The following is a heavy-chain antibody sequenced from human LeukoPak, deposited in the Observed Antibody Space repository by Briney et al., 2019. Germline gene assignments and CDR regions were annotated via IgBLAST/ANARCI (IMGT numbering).Heavy chain of an antibody. CDR2: FDPEDGET. CDR1: GYTLTELS. D-gene: IGHD2/OR15-2a*01. J-gene: IGHJ4*02. CDR3: ATASGYPFSNYFDY. V-gene: IGHV1-24*01. Sequence: SVKVSRKVSGYTLTELSMHWVRQAPGKGLEWMGGFDPEDGETIYAQKFQGRVTMTEDTSTDTAYMELSSLRSEDTAVYYCATASGYPFSNYFDYWGQGTLVTVSS.